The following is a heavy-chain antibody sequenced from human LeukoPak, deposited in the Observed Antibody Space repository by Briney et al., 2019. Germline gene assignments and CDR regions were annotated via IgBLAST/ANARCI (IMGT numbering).Heavy chain of an antibody. V-gene: IGHV3-21*01. J-gene: IGHJ4*02. D-gene: IGHD1-7*01. Sequence: PGGSLRLSCAASGFTFSSYEMNWVRQAPGKGLEWVSSISSSSSYIYYADSVKGRFTISRDNAKNSLYLQMNSLRAEDTAVYYCAKDGKTRNWNYFQAKPVYWGQGTLVTVSS. CDR2: ISSSSSYI. CDR1: GFTFSSYE. CDR3: AKDGKTRNWNYFQAKPVY.